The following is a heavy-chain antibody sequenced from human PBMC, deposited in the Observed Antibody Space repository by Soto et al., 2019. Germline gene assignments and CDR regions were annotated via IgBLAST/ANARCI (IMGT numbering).Heavy chain of an antibody. CDR3: ARDPGGPTVTYHFDY. Sequence: QVQLVESGGGVVQPGRSLRLSCAASGFTFSSYAMHWVRQAPGKGLEWVAVISYDGSNKYYADSVKGRFTISRDNSKNTLYLQMNSLRAEDTAVYYCARDPGGPTVTYHFDYWGQGTLVTVSS. J-gene: IGHJ4*02. CDR2: ISYDGSNK. V-gene: IGHV3-30-3*01. CDR1: GFTFSSYA. D-gene: IGHD4-17*01.